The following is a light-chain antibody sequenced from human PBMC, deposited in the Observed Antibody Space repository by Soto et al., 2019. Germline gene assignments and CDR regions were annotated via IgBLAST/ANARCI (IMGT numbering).Light chain of an antibody. CDR2: EVS. CDR3: SSYANSNTRV. Sequence: QSVLTRPASVSGSPGQSITISCTGTNSDVGDYNYVSWYQQHPGKAPKLIIYEVSNRPSGISDRFSASKSGNTASLTISGLQAEDEDDYYCSSYANSNTRVFGTRTKVTVL. J-gene: IGLJ1*01. V-gene: IGLV2-14*01. CDR1: NSDVGDYNY.